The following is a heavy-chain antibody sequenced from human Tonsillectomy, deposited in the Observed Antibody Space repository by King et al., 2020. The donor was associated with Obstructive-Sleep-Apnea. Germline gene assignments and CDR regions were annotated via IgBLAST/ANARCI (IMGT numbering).Heavy chain of an antibody. CDR3: ARLGGSNHWYLDL. CDR1: GASVSSGSYY. D-gene: IGHD1-26*01. Sequence: VQLQESGPGLVKPSETLSLTCSVSGASVSSGSYYWSWIRQPPGKRLEWIGYIYYTGSTSYNPSLKSRVTISIDRSKNQFSLKLNFVLAADTAVYYCARLGGSNHWYLDLWGRGTLVTVSS. V-gene: IGHV4-61*01. CDR2: IYYTGST. J-gene: IGHJ2*01.